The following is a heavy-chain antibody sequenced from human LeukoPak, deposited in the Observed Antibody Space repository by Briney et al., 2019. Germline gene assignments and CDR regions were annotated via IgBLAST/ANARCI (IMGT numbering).Heavy chain of an antibody. Sequence: GGSLRLSCVASGFTFSSYWMHWVRQAPGKGLVWVSRINNDGSSTSYADSVKGRFTISRDNAKNTLYLQMNSLRAEDTAVYYCARVLLWFGDSDFDYWGQGTLVTVSS. D-gene: IGHD3-10*01. V-gene: IGHV3-74*01. CDR2: INNDGSST. J-gene: IGHJ4*02. CDR3: ARVLLWFGDSDFDY. CDR1: GFTFSSYW.